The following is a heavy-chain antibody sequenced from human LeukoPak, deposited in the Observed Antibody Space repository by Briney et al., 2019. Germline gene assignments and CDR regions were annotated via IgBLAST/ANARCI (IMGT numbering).Heavy chain of an antibody. CDR2: IYYDGSTN. CDR3: AKGAVLDIVVVPAASTYGMDV. J-gene: IGHJ6*02. V-gene: IGHV3-30*18. Sequence: RSLRLSCAASGFTFSSYGMSWVRQAPGKGLEWVALIYYDGSTNYYPDSVKGRFTISRNNSKNTLYLQMSSLRAEDTAVYYWAKGAVLDIVVVPAASTYGMDVWGQGTTVTVSS. CDR1: GFTFSSYG. D-gene: IGHD2-2*01.